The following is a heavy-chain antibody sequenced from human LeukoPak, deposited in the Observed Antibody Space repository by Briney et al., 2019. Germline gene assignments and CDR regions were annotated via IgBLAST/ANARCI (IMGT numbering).Heavy chain of an antibody. Sequence: KTSQTLSLTCTVSGGSISSGSYYWSWIRQPPGKGLEWIGYIYYSGSTYYNPSLKSRVTISVDTSKNQFSLKLSSVTAADTAVYYCARGRGGSKQWLVHQGYFQHWGQGTLVTVSS. D-gene: IGHD6-19*01. V-gene: IGHV4-31*03. CDR2: IYYSGST. CDR3: ARGRGGSKQWLVHQGYFQH. CDR1: GGSISSGSYY. J-gene: IGHJ1*01.